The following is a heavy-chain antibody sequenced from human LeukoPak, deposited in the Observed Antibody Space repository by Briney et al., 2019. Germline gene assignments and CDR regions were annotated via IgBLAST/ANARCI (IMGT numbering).Heavy chain of an antibody. V-gene: IGHV4-39*07. Sequence: SETLSLTCTVSGGSVSSSSYYWGWIRLPPGKELEWVGGFYYTGSTYYNPSLKSRVTISIDTSKNQFSLNLTSVTAADTAVYYCARSFRYNWFDPWGQGTLVTVSS. CDR3: ARSFRYNWFDP. J-gene: IGHJ5*02. D-gene: IGHD3-10*01. CDR1: GGSVSSSSYY. CDR2: FYYTGST.